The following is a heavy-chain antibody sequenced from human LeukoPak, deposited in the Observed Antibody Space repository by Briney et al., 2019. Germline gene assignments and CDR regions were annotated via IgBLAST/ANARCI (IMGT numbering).Heavy chain of an antibody. V-gene: IGHV1-69*04. CDR1: GGTFSSYA. Sequence: ASVKVSCKASGGTFSSYAISWVRQAPGQGLEWMGRIIPILGIANYAQKFQGRVTITADKSTSTAYMELSSLRSEDTAVYYCASNLVDTAMVGAYDYWGQGTLVTVSS. CDR2: IIPILGIA. J-gene: IGHJ4*02. CDR3: ASNLVDTAMVGAYDY. D-gene: IGHD5-18*01.